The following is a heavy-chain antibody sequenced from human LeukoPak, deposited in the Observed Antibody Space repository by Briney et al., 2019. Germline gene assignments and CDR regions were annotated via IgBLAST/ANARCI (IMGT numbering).Heavy chain of an antibody. CDR2: TNEGGSDK. Sequence: GGSLRLSCAVSGFTLSNSWASWLRQAPGKGLEWVAHTNEGGSDKYYVDSVKGRFTISRDNVKGSLYLQMNSLRVEDTAVYYCAIWSVELNHWGQGTLVSVS. V-gene: IGHV3-7*03. CDR1: GFTLSNSW. D-gene: IGHD3-10*01. CDR3: AIWSVELNH. J-gene: IGHJ5*02.